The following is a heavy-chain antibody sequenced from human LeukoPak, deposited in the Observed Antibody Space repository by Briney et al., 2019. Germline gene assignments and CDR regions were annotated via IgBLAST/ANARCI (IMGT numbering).Heavy chain of an antibody. CDR2: IKRKTEGETT. V-gene: IGHV3-15*01. CDR1: GCTFSNAW. Sequence: GGSLRLSCAASGCTFSNAWMTWVRQAPGKGLEWVGRIKRKTEGETTDYATPVRGRFTISRDDSKNTVDLQMNSLKTEDTAVYYCTTGRTYWGQGTLVTVSS. CDR3: TTGRTY. J-gene: IGHJ4*02.